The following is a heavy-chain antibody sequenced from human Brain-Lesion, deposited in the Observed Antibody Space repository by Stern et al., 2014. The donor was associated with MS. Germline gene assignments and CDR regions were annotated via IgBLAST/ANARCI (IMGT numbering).Heavy chain of an antibody. D-gene: IGHD2-2*01. J-gene: IGHJ5*02. V-gene: IGHV4-30-2*01. Sequence: QMQLVQSGSGLVKPSQTLTLSCSVSGYSFTSAAFSWTWIPQAPGKGLEWMGSTSYGGTPLSNQSHRSGVIISVATTRHQFALRLNSVAAADTAVYYCARGRSRVHPPLDTWGQGTLVTVSS. CDR3: ARGRSRVHPPLDT. CDR1: GYSFTSAAFS. CDR2: TSYGGTP.